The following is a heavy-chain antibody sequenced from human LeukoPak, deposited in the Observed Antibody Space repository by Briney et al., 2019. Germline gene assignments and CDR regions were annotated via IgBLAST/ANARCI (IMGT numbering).Heavy chain of an antibody. V-gene: IGHV3-21*01. Sequence: GGSLRLSCVAYGFNFRDYSMNWVRQAPGKGLDWVSGISGTSSYMYYGDSVKGRFTVSRDNAKNSLYLQMESLRVEDTAVYYCARDLYYYGSGPWGQGTLVTVS. D-gene: IGHD3-10*01. CDR2: ISGTSSYM. J-gene: IGHJ5*02. CDR3: ARDLYYYGSGP. CDR1: GFNFRDYS.